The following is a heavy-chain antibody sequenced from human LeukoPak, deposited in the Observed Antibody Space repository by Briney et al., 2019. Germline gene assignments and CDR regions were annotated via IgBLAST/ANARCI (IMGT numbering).Heavy chain of an antibody. V-gene: IGHV4-59*08. D-gene: IGHD2-21*02. CDR3: ATTYCGGDCYSPY. J-gene: IGHJ4*02. CDR2: IHYSGGT. Sequence: SETLSLTCTVSGGSIRSYYWGWIRQPPGKGLEWIGYIHYSGGTKYTPSLKSRVTISVDTSKNQFSLKLNSVTAADTAVYYCATTYCGGDCYSPYWGQGTLVTVSS. CDR1: GGSIRSYY.